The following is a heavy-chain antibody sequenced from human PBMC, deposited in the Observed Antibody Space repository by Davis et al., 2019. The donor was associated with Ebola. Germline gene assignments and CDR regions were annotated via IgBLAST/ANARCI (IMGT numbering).Heavy chain of an antibody. CDR1: GGSISSYY. V-gene: IGHV4-34*01. CDR3: AGRGSGWAH. D-gene: IGHD6-19*01. CDR2: INHSGST. J-gene: IGHJ4*02. Sequence: GSLRLSCTVSGGSISSYYWSWIRQTPGKGLEWIGEINHSGSTNYNPSLKSRVTISIDTSKNQFSLKLNSMTAADTALYDCAGRGSGWAHWGQGTLVTVSS.